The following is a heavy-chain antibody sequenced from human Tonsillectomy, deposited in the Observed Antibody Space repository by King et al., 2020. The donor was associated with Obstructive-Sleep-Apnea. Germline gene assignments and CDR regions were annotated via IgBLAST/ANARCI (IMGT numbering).Heavy chain of an antibody. Sequence: VQLVESGGGVVQPGRSLRLSCAASGFTFSSYGMHLVRQAPGKGLEWVAVIWYDGSNKYYADSVKGRFTISRDNSKNTLYLQMNSLRAEDTAVYYCARSDPPSYGDYWGQGTLVTVSS. V-gene: IGHV3-33*01. J-gene: IGHJ4*02. D-gene: IGHD5-18*01. CDR1: GFTFSSYG. CDR2: IWYDGSNK. CDR3: ARSDPPSYGDY.